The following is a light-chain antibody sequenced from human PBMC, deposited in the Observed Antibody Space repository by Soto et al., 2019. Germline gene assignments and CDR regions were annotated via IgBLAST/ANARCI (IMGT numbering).Light chain of an antibody. CDR1: QTVSSSF. CDR2: DAS. J-gene: IGKJ1*01. Sequence: EVVLTQSPGTLSLSPGERATLSCRTSQTVSSSFLAWYQQTPGQAPRLLIYDASIRATDIPDGFTGSGSGTDFTLTISRLEPEDFAVYYCHQYGYLGTFGQGTKVEIK. V-gene: IGKV3-20*01. CDR3: HQYGYLGT.